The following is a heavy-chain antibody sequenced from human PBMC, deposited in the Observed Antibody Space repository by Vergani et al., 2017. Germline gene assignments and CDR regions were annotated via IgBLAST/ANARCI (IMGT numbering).Heavy chain of an antibody. V-gene: IGHV3-30*02. CDR1: GFTLSNYA. CDR2: IQFDGSNQ. Sequence: QVQLVESGGGVVQRGGSLRLSCATSGFTLSNYAMQWIRQGQGKGLEFVAFIQFDGSNQYYADSVKGRFTLSRDFSKNTLYLQMNSLRTDDTATYYCAKHFRGWGIDYWGQGTQVIVSS. J-gene: IGHJ4*02. CDR3: AKHFRGWGIDY. D-gene: IGHD3-16*01.